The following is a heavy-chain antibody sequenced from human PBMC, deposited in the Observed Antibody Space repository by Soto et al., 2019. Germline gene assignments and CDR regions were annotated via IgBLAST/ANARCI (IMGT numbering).Heavy chain of an antibody. D-gene: IGHD3-22*01. V-gene: IGHV1-69*02. Sequence: SVKVSCKASGGTFSSYTIIWVRQAPGQGLEWMGRIIPILGIANYAQKFQGRVTITADKSTSTDYMELSRLRSEDTAVYYCARSKTYYYDSSGSQLYDYWGQGTLVTVSS. J-gene: IGHJ4*02. CDR3: ARSKTYYYDSSGSQLYDY. CDR1: GGTFSSYT. CDR2: IIPILGIA.